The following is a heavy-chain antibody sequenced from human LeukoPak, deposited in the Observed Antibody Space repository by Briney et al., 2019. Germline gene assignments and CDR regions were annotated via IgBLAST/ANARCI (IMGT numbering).Heavy chain of an antibody. J-gene: IGHJ4*02. V-gene: IGHV1-8*01. Sequence: PSVKVSCKAYGYTFTSSDLNWVRQAAGQGIEWMGWINPNRGRTGYAQKFQGRVTMTAKTSISTAYMELSSLTFDDTAVYYCARGRAGLAAAGTYDYWGQGTLITVSS. CDR2: INPNRGRT. CDR1: GYTFTSSD. CDR3: ARGRAGLAAAGTYDY. D-gene: IGHD6-13*01.